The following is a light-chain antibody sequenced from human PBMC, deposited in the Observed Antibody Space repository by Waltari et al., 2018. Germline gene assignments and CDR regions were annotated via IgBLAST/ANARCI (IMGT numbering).Light chain of an antibody. V-gene: IGKV4-1*01. Sequence: DIVMTQSPDSLAVSLGERATINCKSSKRVLYSSINKNYLAWYQQTPRQPPQLLIYSASTQESGLPDRISGSWSRTDFTLIISSLQAEDVAVYYCQQYYSTLTFGGGTKVEIK. CDR2: SAS. CDR1: KRVLYSSINKNY. J-gene: IGKJ4*01. CDR3: QQYYSTLT.